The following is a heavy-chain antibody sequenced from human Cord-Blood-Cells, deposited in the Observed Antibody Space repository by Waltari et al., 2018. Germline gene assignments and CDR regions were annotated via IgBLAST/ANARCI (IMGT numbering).Heavy chain of an antibody. J-gene: IGHJ4*02. V-gene: IGHV1-2*06. CDR2: INPNSGGT. CDR1: GYPSNGYY. CDR3: ARDGGNPSPSDY. Sequence: QVQLLQSGAEVKKPGASVEVYCKDTGYPSNGYYMHWVRQAHGQGLEWMGRINPNSGGTNYAQKFQGRVTMTRDTSISTAYMELSRLRSDDTAVYYCARDGGNPSPSDYWGQGTLVTVSS. D-gene: IGHD2-15*01.